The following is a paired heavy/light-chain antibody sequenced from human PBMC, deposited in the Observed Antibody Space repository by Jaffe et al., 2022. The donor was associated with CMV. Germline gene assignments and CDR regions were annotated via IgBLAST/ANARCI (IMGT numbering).Light chain of an antibody. CDR1: QSVLYSSNNKNY. V-gene: IGKV4-1*01. Sequence: DIVMTQSPDSLAVSLGERATINCKSSQSVLYSSNNKNYLAWYQQKPGQPPKLLIYWASTRESGVPDRFSGSGSGTDFTLTISSLQAEDVAVYYCQQYYSTPPVTFGGGTKVEIK. J-gene: IGKJ4*01. CDR2: WAS. CDR3: QQYYSTPPVT.
Heavy chain of an antibody. CDR1: GGSISSYY. CDR2: IYTSGST. J-gene: IGHJ3*02. CDR3: ARDRVDYYGSGSQWTDAFDI. D-gene: IGHD3-10*01. Sequence: QVQLQESGPGLVKPSETLSLTCTVSGGSISSYYWSWIRQPAGKGLEWIGRIYTSGSTNYNPSLKSRVTMSVDTSKNQFSLKLSSVTAADTAVYYCARDRVDYYGSGSQWTDAFDIWGQGTMVTVSS. V-gene: IGHV4-4*07.